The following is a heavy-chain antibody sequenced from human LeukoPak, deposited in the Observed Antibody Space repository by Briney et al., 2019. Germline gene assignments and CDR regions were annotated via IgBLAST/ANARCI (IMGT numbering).Heavy chain of an antibody. CDR2: ISYDGSNK. Sequence: GGSLRLSCAASGFTFSSYGMHRVRQAPGKGLEWVAVISYDGSNKYYADSVKGRFTISRDNAKNSLYLQMNSLRAEDTALYHCARERYDGSGSYYRWRNYYYYMDVWGKGTTVTISS. CDR3: ARERYDGSGSYYRWRNYYYYMDV. V-gene: IGHV3-30*03. J-gene: IGHJ6*03. CDR1: GFTFSSYG. D-gene: IGHD3-10*01.